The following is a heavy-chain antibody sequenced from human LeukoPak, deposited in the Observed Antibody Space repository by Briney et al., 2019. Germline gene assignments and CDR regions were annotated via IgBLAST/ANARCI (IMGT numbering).Heavy chain of an antibody. CDR3: TRDFGRSSYYFDF. CDR1: GFTFSSYW. Sequence: GGSLRLSCAASGFTFSSYWMSWVRQAPGKGLEWVANIKQDGSEKYYVDSVKGRFTISRDNAKNSLYPQMNSLRAEDTAVYYCTRDFGRSSYYFDFWGQGTLVTVSS. D-gene: IGHD3-3*01. J-gene: IGHJ4*02. V-gene: IGHV3-7*01. CDR2: IKQDGSEK.